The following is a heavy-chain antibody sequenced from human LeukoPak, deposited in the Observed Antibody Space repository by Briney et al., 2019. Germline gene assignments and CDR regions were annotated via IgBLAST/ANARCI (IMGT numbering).Heavy chain of an antibody. CDR3: ARRAAGYYDSSAYYNY. V-gene: IGHV3-23*01. CDR1: AFTFRNFA. D-gene: IGHD3-22*01. CDR2: ISGNGGST. J-gene: IGHJ4*02. Sequence: AGGSLRLSCAASAFTFRNFAMSWVRQAPGKGLEWVSTISGNGGSTYYADSVKGRFTISRDNSKNTLYLQMNSLGAEDTAVYYCARRAAGYYDSSAYYNYWGQGTLVTVSS.